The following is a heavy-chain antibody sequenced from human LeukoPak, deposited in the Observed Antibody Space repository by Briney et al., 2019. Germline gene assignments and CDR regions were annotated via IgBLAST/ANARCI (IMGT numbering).Heavy chain of an antibody. D-gene: IGHD3-22*01. CDR1: VVSMNGYY. CDR3: ARAKDYYDMYRPPFDY. J-gene: IGHJ4*02. V-gene: IGHV4-4*07. CDR2: VDSSGNT. Sequence: PSETLSLTCSVSVVSMNGYYWSWLRQSAGNRLEWIGHVDSSGNTNYNPSLESRVTISVDTSKNQFSLKLSSVTAADTAVYYCARAKDYYDMYRPPFDYWGQGTLVTVSS.